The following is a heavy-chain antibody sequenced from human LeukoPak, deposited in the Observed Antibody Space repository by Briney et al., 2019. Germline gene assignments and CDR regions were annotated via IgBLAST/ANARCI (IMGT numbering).Heavy chain of an antibody. CDR3: ARLSQFGVLRFSYYMDV. D-gene: IGHD3-3*01. CDR2: IYYSGST. CDR1: GGSISSSSYY. J-gene: IGHJ6*03. Sequence: PSETLSLTCTVSGGSISSSSYYWGWIRQPPGEGLEWIGSIYYSGSTYYNPSLKSRVTISVDTSKNQFSLKLSSVTAADTAVYYCARLSQFGVLRFSYYMDVWGKGTTVNVSS. V-gene: IGHV4-39*07.